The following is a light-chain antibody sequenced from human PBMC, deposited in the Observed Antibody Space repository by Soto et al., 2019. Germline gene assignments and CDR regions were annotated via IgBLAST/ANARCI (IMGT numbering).Light chain of an antibody. J-gene: IGKJ2*01. CDR1: QSVAPN. CDR2: GAS. V-gene: IGKV3-15*01. Sequence: ERVMTQSPATLSVSPGERATLSCRTSQSVAPNLAWFQQKPGQTPRFLIYGASTRATGIPARFRGSGSGTEFTRTISSRQSEDFEVYYCHQDHNWYTFGQGTKLEIK. CDR3: HQDHNWYT.